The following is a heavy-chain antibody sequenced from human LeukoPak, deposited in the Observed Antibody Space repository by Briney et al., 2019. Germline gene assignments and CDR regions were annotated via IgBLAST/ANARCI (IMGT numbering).Heavy chain of an antibody. CDR2: FDPEDGET. J-gene: IGHJ4*02. CDR1: GYTLTKLS. CDR3: AAIPVWVVVPAAQFDY. Sequence: ASVKVSCKVSGYTLTKLSMHWVRQAPGKGVEWMGGFDPEDGETIYAQKFQGRVTMAEDTSTDTAYMELSSLRSEDRAVYYCAAIPVWVVVPAAQFDYWGQGTLVTVSS. V-gene: IGHV1-24*01. D-gene: IGHD2-2*01.